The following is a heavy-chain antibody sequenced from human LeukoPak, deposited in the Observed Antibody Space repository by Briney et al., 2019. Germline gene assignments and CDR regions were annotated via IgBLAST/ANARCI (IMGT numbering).Heavy chain of an antibody. J-gene: IGHJ4*02. Sequence: ASVTVSCKASGYTFTSYGISWVRQAPGQGLEWMGWISAYNGNTNYAQKLQGRVTITTDTSTSTAYMELRSLRSDDTAVYYCARDFTGLLPPSYYFDYWGQGTLVTVSS. CDR1: GYTFTSYG. CDR3: ARDFTGLLPPSYYFDY. D-gene: IGHD2-15*01. CDR2: ISAYNGNT. V-gene: IGHV1-18*01.